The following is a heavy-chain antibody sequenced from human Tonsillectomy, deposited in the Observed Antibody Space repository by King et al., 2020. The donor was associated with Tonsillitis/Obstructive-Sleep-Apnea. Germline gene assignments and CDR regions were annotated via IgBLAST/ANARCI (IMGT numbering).Heavy chain of an antibody. V-gene: IGHV5-51*01. CDR3: ARQGTVTTRTSYYYYYYMDV. D-gene: IGHD4-17*01. CDR2: IYPGDSDT. CDR1: GYSFTSYW. J-gene: IGHJ6*03. Sequence: QLVQSGAEVKKPGESLKISCKGSGYSFTSYWIDWVRQMPGKGLEWMGIIYPGDSDTRYSPSFQGQVTISADKSISTAYLQWSSLKASDTAMYYCARQGTVTTRTSYYYYYYMDVWGKGTTVTVSS.